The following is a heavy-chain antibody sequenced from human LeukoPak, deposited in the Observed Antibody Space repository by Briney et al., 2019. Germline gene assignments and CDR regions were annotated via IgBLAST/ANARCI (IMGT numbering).Heavy chain of an antibody. CDR1: VGTFSSYA. CDR3: ARVGCGGDCSRGPFDY. CDR2: IIPIFGTA. Sequence: ASVKVSCKASVGTFSSYAISWVRQAPGQGLEWIGGIIPIFGTANYAQKFQGRVTITADESTSTAYMELSSLRSEDTAVYYCARVGCGGDCSRGPFDYWGQGTLVTVSS. V-gene: IGHV1-69*13. J-gene: IGHJ4*02. D-gene: IGHD2-21*02.